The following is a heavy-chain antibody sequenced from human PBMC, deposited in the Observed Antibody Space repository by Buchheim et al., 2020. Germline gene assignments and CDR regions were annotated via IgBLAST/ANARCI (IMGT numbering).Heavy chain of an antibody. CDR3: ASHSGPTRNFDY. D-gene: IGHD1-26*01. V-gene: IGHV4-59*01. J-gene: IGHJ4*02. CDR2: IYYSGST. Sequence: QVQLQESGPGLVKPSETLSLTCTVSGGSISSYYWSWLRQPPGKGLEWIGYIYYSGSTNYNPSLKSRVTISVDTSKNQFSLKLSSVTAADTAVYYCASHSGPTRNFDYWGQGTL. CDR1: GGSISSYY.